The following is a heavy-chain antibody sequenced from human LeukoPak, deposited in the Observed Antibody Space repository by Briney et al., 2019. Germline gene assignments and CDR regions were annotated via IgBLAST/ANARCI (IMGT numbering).Heavy chain of an antibody. V-gene: IGHV1-69*13. Sequence: SVEVSCEASGGTFSSYAISWVRQAPGQGLEWMGGIIPIFGTANYAQKFQGRVTITADESTSTAYMELSSLRSEDTAVYYCAKTRPLDSSSWSHGDYWGQGTLVTVSS. D-gene: IGHD6-13*01. CDR3: AKTRPLDSSSWSHGDY. CDR1: GGTFSSYA. CDR2: IIPIFGTA. J-gene: IGHJ4*02.